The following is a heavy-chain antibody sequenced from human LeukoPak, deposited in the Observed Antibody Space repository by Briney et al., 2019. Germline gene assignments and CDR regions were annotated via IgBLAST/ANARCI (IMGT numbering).Heavy chain of an antibody. CDR1: GGSISSSNW. J-gene: IGHJ4*02. V-gene: IGHV4-4*02. CDR2: IYHSGST. Sequence: SETLSLTCAVSGGSISSSNWWSLVRPPPGKGLEWIGEIYHSGSTNYNPSLKSRVTISVDKSKNQFSLKLSSVTAADTAVYYCARVFYYYGSGSYYTAPLYFDYWGQGTLVTVSS. CDR3: ARVFYYYGSGSYYTAPLYFDY. D-gene: IGHD3-10*01.